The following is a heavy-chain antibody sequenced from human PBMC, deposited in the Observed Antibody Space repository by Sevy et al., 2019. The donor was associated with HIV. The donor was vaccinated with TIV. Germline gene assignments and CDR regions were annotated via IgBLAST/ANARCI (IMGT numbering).Heavy chain of an antibody. CDR2: INSDGSST. CDR1: GFTFSSYW. D-gene: IGHD3-16*01. V-gene: IGHV3-74*01. J-gene: IGHJ6*02. CDR3: ARDRPPRLGGYYYYGMDV. Sequence: GGSLRLSCAASGFTFSSYWMHWVRQAPGKGLVWVSRINSDGSSTSYADSVKGRFTISRDNAKNTLYLQMNSLRAEDTAVYYCARDRPPRLGGYYYYGMDVWGRGTTVTVSS.